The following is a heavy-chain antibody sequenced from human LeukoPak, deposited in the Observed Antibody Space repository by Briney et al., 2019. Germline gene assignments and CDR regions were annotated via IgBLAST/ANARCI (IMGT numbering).Heavy chain of an antibody. J-gene: IGHJ6*04. CDR1: GYTFTSYA. CDR3: ARESIAVVPGYYGMDV. Sequence: ASVKVSCKASGYTFTSYAMHWVRQAPGQRLEWMGWINAGNGNTKYSQKFQGRVTITRDTSANTAYMELSSLRSEDTAVYYCARESIAVVPGYYGMDVWGKRTTVTVSS. V-gene: IGHV1-3*01. D-gene: IGHD6-19*01. CDR2: INAGNGNT.